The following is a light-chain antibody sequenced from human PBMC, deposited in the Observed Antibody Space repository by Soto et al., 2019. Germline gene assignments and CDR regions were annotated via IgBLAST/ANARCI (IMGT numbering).Light chain of an antibody. CDR2: TTS. Sequence: DIRMTQSPSSLSASVGDRVTITCRAGQSIGIYLNWYQQKPGRVPKLLIHTTSSLESGVPSRFSGSGSGTDFTLPISILQPENFATNTGNHSYTPPASGQGTGQEI. V-gene: IGKV1-39*01. CDR3: NHSYTPPA. J-gene: IGKJ5*01. CDR1: QSIGIY.